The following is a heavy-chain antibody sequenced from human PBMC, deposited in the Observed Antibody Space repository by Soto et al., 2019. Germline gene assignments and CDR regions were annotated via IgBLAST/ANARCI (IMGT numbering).Heavy chain of an antibody. D-gene: IGHD2-2*02. CDR2: INHSGST. CDR1: GGSFSGYY. V-gene: IGHV4-34*01. CDR3: ARPPPGQAPLYPPRLDF. J-gene: IGHJ4*02. Sequence: PSETLSLTCAVYGGSFSGYYWTWIRQPPGTGLEWIGEINHSGSTNYNPSLKNRVSISVDTSKNQFSLNVYSVTAADTAVYYCARPPPGQAPLYPPRLDFWGQGVKVTVSS.